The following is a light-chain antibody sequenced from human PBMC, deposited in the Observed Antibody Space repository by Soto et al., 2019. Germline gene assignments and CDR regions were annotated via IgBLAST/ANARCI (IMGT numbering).Light chain of an antibody. J-gene: IGKJ4*01. CDR3: QQRSDWPLT. V-gene: IGKV3-11*01. CDR2: EAS. Sequence: EIVLTQSPATLSLSPGERATLSCRSSQSVRSDLAWYQQKPGQAPRLLIYEASNRATGIPSRFSGSGSGTDFTLTISSLEPEDFAVYYCQQRSDWPLTFGGGTKVELK. CDR1: QSVRSD.